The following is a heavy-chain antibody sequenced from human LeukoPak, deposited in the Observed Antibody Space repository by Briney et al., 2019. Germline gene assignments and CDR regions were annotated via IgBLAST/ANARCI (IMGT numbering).Heavy chain of an antibody. D-gene: IGHD3-3*01. CDR1: GGSISSHY. J-gene: IGHJ5*02. CDR3: ARVRNWFDP. Sequence: PSETLSLTCTVSGGSISSHYWSWIRQPPGKGLEWIGYIYYSGSTNYNPSLKSRVTISVDTSKNQSSLKLSSVTAADTAVYYCARVRNWFDPWGQGTLVTVSS. V-gene: IGHV4-59*11. CDR2: IYYSGST.